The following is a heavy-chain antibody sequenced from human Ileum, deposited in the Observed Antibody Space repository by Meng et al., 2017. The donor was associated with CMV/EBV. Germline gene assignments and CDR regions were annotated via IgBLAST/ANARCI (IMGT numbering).Heavy chain of an antibody. Sequence: GWSFSGYYWSWIRQPPGKGLGWIWDIYHSGSTNYNPSLKSRVTISVDTSKNQFSLKLSSVTAADTAVYYCARETYYYGSGSYSPLDPWGQGTLVTVSS. CDR3: ARETYYYGSGSYSPLDP. V-gene: IGHV4-34*01. J-gene: IGHJ5*02. D-gene: IGHD3-10*01. CDR1: GWSFSGYY. CDR2: IYHSGST.